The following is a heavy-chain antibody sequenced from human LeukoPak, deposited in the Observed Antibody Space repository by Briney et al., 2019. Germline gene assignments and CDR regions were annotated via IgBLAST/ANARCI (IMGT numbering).Heavy chain of an antibody. CDR1: GGSFSGYY. Sequence: SETLSLTCAVYGGSFSGYYWSWIRQPPGKGLEWIGSIYYSGSTYYNPSLKSRVTISVDTSKNQFSLKLSSVTAADTAVYYCASDFPYDYVWGSYPEGPAGGFDYWGQGTLVTVSS. J-gene: IGHJ4*02. D-gene: IGHD3-16*01. V-gene: IGHV4-34*01. CDR3: ASDFPYDYVWGSYPEGPAGGFDY. CDR2: IYYSGST.